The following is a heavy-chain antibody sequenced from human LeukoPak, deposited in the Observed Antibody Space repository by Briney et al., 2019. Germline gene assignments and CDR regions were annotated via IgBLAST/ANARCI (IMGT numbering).Heavy chain of an antibody. CDR3: VRRTNSGFYAFDI. J-gene: IGHJ3*02. V-gene: IGHV3-23*01. D-gene: IGHD3-22*01. CDR1: GFTFSSYA. Sequence: GGSLRLSCAASGFTFSSYAMSWVRQAPGKGLEWVSSISGSGGGTYYADSVKGRFTISRDNSKNTLSLQMNSLRAEDTAECYCVRRTNSGFYAFDIWGQGTMVTVSS. CDR2: ISGSGGGT.